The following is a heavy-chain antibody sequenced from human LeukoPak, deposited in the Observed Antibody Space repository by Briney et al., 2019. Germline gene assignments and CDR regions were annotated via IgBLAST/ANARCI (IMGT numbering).Heavy chain of an antibody. D-gene: IGHD3-10*01. J-gene: IGHJ4*02. CDR2: ISSSSSYI. V-gene: IGHV3-21*01. Sequence: PGGSLRLSCAASGFTFSSYSMNWVRQAPGKGLEWVSSISSSSSYIYYADSVKGRFTISRDNAKNSLYPQMNSLRAEDTAVYYCARDVLWFGELFSGGDYWGQGTLVTVSS. CDR1: GFTFSSYS. CDR3: ARDVLWFGELFSGGDY.